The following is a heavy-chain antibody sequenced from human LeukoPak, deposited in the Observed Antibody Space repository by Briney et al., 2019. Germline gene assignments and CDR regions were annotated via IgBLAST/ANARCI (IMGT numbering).Heavy chain of an antibody. Sequence: GGSLRLSCAASGFTFSSYWMSWVRQAPGKGLEWVANIKQDGSEKYYVDSVKGRFTISRDNAKNSLYLQMNSLRAEDTAVYYCARDDYSNSLYYYYMDVWGKGTTVTVAS. CDR3: ARDDYSNSLYYYYMDV. D-gene: IGHD4-11*01. CDR1: GFTFSSYW. CDR2: IKQDGSEK. V-gene: IGHV3-7*01. J-gene: IGHJ6*03.